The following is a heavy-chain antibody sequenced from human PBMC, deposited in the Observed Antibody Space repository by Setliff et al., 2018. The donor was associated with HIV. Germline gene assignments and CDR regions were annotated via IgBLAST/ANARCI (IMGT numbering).Heavy chain of an antibody. V-gene: IGHV3-33*08. CDR1: GFTFDNAW. CDR3: ARVDAISGYYLY. D-gene: IGHD3-22*01. J-gene: IGHJ4*02. CDR2: IWYDGSNK. Sequence: PGGSLRLSCTVSGFTFDNAWMAWVRQAPGKGLEWVAVIWYDGSNKYYADSVKGRFTISRDNSKNTLYLQMNSLRAEDTALYYCARVDAISGYYLYWGQGTLVTVSS.